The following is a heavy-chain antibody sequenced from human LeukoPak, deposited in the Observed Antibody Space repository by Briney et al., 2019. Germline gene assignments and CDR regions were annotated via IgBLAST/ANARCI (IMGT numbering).Heavy chain of an antibody. CDR2: IYTSGST. V-gene: IGHV4-4*07. J-gene: IGHJ4*02. CDR1: GGSISSYY. Sequence: SETLSLTCTVSGGSISSYYWSWIRQPAGKGLEWIGRIYTSGSTNYNPSLKSRVTMSVDTSKNQFSLKLSSVTAADTAVYYCARDGRGYYDSSGLFDYWGQGTLVTVSS. D-gene: IGHD3-22*01. CDR3: ARDGRGYYDSSGLFDY.